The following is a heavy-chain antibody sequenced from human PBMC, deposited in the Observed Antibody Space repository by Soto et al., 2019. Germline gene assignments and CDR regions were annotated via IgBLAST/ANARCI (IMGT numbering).Heavy chain of an antibody. CDR1: GYTITELS. V-gene: IGHV1-24*01. D-gene: IGHD6-13*01. J-gene: IGHJ4*02. Sequence: ASVKVSCKVSGYTITELSMHWVRQAPGKGLEWMGGFDPEDGETIYAQKFQGRVTMTEDTSTDTAYMELSSLRSEDTAVYYCATDRGPTYSSSWYSPNFDYWGQGTLVTVSS. CDR2: FDPEDGET. CDR3: ATDRGPTYSSSWYSPNFDY.